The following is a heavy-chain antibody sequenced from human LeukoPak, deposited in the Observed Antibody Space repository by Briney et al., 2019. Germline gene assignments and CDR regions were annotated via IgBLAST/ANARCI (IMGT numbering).Heavy chain of an antibody. D-gene: IGHD3-16*01. Sequence: ASETLSLTCAMHSESSGGDDWTWIRQPPGKGLEWIGEVSPGGSTRYNPSLRSRVTISLDTSRSRFSLRLSSVTAADTGVYYCARDGGTRLGFDPWGQGTLVTVSS. CDR2: VSPGGST. CDR3: ARDGGTRLGFDP. CDR1: SESSGGDD. V-gene: IGHV4-34*01. J-gene: IGHJ5*02.